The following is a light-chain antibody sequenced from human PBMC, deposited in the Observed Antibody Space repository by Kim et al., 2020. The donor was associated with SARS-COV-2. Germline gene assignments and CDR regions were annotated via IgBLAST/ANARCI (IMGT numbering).Light chain of an antibody. CDR3: QSYDSSNWV. V-gene: IGLV6-57*04. J-gene: IGLJ3*02. Sequence: LTQPHSVSESPGKTVTISCTRSSGSIASNYVQWYQQRPGSAPTTVIYEDNQRPSGVPDRFSGSIDSSSNSASLTISGLKTEDEADCYCQSYDSSNWVFGGGTQLTVL. CDR1: SGSIASNY. CDR2: EDN.